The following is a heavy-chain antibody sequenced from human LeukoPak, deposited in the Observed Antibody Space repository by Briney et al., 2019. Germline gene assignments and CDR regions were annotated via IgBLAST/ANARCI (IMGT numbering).Heavy chain of an antibody. J-gene: IGHJ5*02. CDR3: ARSRDSSGYRNNWFDP. V-gene: IGHV4-59*01. D-gene: IGHD3-22*01. Sequence: SETLSLTCTVSDDSISSYYWSCIRQPPGKGLEWIGYIYSSGSTNYNPSLKSRVTMSVDTSKNQFSLKLNSVTAADTAVYYCARSRDSSGYRNNWFDPWGQGTLVTVSS. CDR2: IYSSGST. CDR1: DDSISSYY.